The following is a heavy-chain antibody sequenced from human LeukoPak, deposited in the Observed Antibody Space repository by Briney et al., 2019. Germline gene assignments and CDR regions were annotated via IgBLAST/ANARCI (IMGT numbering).Heavy chain of an antibody. Sequence: SVKVSCKAPGGTFSSYAISWVRQAPGQGLEWMGRIIPILGIANYAQKFQGRVTITADKSTSTAYMELSSLRSEDTAVYYCARAYSNKLYYYYGMDVWGQGTTVTVSS. V-gene: IGHV1-69*04. CDR3: ARAYSNKLYYYYGMDV. D-gene: IGHD4-11*01. CDR2: IIPILGIA. J-gene: IGHJ6*02. CDR1: GGTFSSYA.